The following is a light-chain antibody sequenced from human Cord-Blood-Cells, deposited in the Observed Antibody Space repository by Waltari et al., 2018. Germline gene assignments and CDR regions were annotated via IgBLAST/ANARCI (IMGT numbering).Light chain of an antibody. CDR2: GKN. CDR3: NSRDSSGNHVV. CDR1: SLRSYY. J-gene: IGLJ2*01. V-gene: IGLV3-19*01. Sequence: SSELTQDPAVSVALGQTVRLTCQGDSLRSYYASWYQQKPGQAPVLVIYGKNNRPSGIPDQFSGSSSGNTASLTITGAQAEDEADYYCNSRDSSGNHVVFGGGTKLTVL.